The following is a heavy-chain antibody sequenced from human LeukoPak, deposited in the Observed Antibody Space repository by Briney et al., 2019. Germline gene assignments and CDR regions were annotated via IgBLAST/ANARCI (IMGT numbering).Heavy chain of an antibody. Sequence: SETLSLTCTVAGGSISSYYWSWIRQPPGKGLEWIGYIYYSGSTNYNPSLKSRVTISVDTSKNQFSLKLSSVTAADTAVYYCATSSTSLGAFDIWGQGTMVTVSS. CDR2: IYYSGST. CDR3: ATSSTSLGAFDI. CDR1: GGSISSYY. J-gene: IGHJ3*02. D-gene: IGHD2-2*01. V-gene: IGHV4-59*01.